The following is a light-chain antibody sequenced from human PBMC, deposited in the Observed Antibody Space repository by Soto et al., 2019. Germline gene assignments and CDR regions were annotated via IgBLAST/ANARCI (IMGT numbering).Light chain of an antibody. CDR3: QTWGTGYWV. V-gene: IGLV4-69*01. J-gene: IGLJ3*02. Sequence: QAVVTQSPSASASLGASVKLTCTLSSGHSTYAIAWHQQQPEKGPRYLMKLNSDGSHKKGDGIPDRFSGSSSGAERYLTISSLQSEDEADYYCQTWGTGYWVFGGGTKVTVL. CDR2: LNSDGSH. CDR1: SGHSTYA.